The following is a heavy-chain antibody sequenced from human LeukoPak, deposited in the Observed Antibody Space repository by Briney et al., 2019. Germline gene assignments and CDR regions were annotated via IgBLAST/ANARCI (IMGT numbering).Heavy chain of an antibody. CDR3: ASHYGNYFDP. CDR2: IYYSGSA. J-gene: IGHJ5*02. D-gene: IGHD4-17*01. CDR1: GGSISSGSHY. V-gene: IGHV4-30-4*01. Sequence: PSQTLSLTCTVSGGSISSGSHYWSWVRQPPGKCLEWMGYIYYSGSAYYNPSLKSRLTMSLDTSKNQISLRLTSVTAADTALYYCASHYGNYFDPWGQGTLVTVSS.